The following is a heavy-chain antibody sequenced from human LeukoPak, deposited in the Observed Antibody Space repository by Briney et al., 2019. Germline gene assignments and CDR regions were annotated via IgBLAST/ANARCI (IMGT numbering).Heavy chain of an antibody. V-gene: IGHV3-30*02. CDR3: ACTHSSPPV. D-gene: IGHD3-22*01. J-gene: IGHJ4*02. CDR2: IRFGGTTK. CDR1: GFPFSSYG. Sequence: GKSLRLSCAPSGFPFSSYGMNWVRQAPGKGLEWVAFIRFGGTTKYYADSVKGRFTVSRDDTKNTVFLQMNSLRYEDTAVYYCACTHSSPPVWGQGTLVTVSS.